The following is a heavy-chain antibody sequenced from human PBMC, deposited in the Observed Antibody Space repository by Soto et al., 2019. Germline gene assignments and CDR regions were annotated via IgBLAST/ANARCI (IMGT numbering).Heavy chain of an antibody. CDR2: INPSGGST. J-gene: IGHJ5*02. Sequence: VKVSCKASGYTFTSYYMHWVRQAPGQGLEWMGIINPSGGSTSYAQKFQGRVTMTRDTSTSTVYMELSSLRSEDTAVYYCARVEGIAVAGTMGDPWGQGTLVTVSS. CDR3: ARVEGIAVAGTMGDP. D-gene: IGHD6-19*01. CDR1: GYTFTSYY. V-gene: IGHV1-46*01.